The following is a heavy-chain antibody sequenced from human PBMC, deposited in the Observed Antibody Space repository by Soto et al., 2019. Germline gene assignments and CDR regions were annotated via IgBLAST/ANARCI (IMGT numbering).Heavy chain of an antibody. CDR3: AKDRSRTWSFDY. V-gene: IGHV3-23*01. CDR2: ISTSGDST. Sequence: PGGSLRLSCAASGFTFISYAMSWVRQAPGKGLEWVSVISTSGDSTYYADSVKGRFTISRDNSKNTLYLQMDSLREEDTAVYYCAKDRSRTWSFDYWGQGTLVTVSS. CDR1: GFTFISYA. D-gene: IGHD2-2*01. J-gene: IGHJ4*02.